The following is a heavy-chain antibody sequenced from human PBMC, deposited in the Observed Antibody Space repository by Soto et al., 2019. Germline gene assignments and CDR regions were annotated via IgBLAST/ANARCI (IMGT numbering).Heavy chain of an antibody. D-gene: IGHD3-10*01. CDR1: SCSISSGDYY. CDR3: ARSEVRGVVNYYYGMDV. V-gene: IGHV4-61*08. Sequence: SETLSLTCTVSSCSISSGDYYWSWIRQPPGKGLEWIGYIYYSGSTNYNPSLKSRVTISVDTSKNQFSLKLSSVTAADTAVYYCARSEVRGVVNYYYGMDVWGQGTTVTV. CDR2: IYYSGST. J-gene: IGHJ6*02.